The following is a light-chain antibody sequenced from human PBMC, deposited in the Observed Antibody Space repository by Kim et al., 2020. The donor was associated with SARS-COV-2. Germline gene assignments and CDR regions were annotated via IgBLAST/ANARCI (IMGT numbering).Light chain of an antibody. CDR2: KNT. CDR3: VAWDNTRTGWV. CDR1: SANIGNNF. Sequence: GQMVTISSSGSSANIGNNFVYWYQQVPGMAPKRLIYKNTERPSGVPDRFSGSKSGTSASLAISGLRSGDEADYYCVAWDNTRTGWVFGGGTKVTVL. J-gene: IGLJ3*02. V-gene: IGLV1-47*01.